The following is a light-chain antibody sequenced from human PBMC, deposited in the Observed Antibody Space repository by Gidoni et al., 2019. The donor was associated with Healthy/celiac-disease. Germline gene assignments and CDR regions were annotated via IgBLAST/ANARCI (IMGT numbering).Light chain of an antibody. CDR3: QQSYSTPPVT. CDR1: QSISSY. V-gene: IGKV1-39*01. Sequence: SQMTQSPSSLSASVGDRVTITCRASQSISSYLNWYQQKPEKAPKLLIYAASSLQSGVPSRFSGSGSGTVFTLTISSLQPEDFATYYCQQSYSTPPVTFXGXTKVEIK. J-gene: IGKJ4*01. CDR2: AAS.